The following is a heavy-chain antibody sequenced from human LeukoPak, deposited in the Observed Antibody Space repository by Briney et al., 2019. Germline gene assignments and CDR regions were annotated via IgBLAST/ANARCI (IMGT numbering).Heavy chain of an antibody. CDR1: GGSMSTYY. J-gene: IGHJ4*02. V-gene: IGHV4-59*01. Sequence: SETLSLTCTVSGGSMSTYYWTWIRQPPGKGLEWMGFIYYTGSTNYNPSLKSRVTISVDTSKNQFSLKLSSVTAADTAVYYCAGMRITTPTVRTLDYWGQGTLVTVSS. D-gene: IGHD1-14*01. CDR3: AGMRITTPTVRTLDY. CDR2: IYYTGST.